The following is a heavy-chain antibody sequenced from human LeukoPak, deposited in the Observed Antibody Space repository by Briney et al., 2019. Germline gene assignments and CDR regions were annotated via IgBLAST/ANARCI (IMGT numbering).Heavy chain of an antibody. D-gene: IGHD3-10*01. J-gene: IGHJ6*02. V-gene: IGHV4-59*08. Sequence: SETLSLTCTVSGGSISSYYWSWIRQPPGKGLEWIGYIYYSGSTNYNPSLRSRVTISVDTSKNQFSLKLSSVTAADTAVYYCARRFSIGHYYYGMDVWGQGTTVTVSS. CDR2: IYYSGST. CDR3: ARRFSIGHYYYGMDV. CDR1: GGSISSYY.